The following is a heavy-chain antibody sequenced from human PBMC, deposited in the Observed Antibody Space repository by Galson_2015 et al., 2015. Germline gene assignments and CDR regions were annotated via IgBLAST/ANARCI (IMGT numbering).Heavy chain of an antibody. CDR1: GFTFRTYY. D-gene: IGHD6-6*01. Sequence: SLRLSCAASGFTFRTYYMHWVRQAPGKGLVWVSRINSDGSSTSYADSVKGRFTIPRDNAKNTLYLQMNSLRAEDTALYYCARAPSIAARPLYFDLWGRGTLVTVSS. V-gene: IGHV3-74*01. CDR3: ARAPSIAARPLYFDL. CDR2: INSDGSST. J-gene: IGHJ2*01.